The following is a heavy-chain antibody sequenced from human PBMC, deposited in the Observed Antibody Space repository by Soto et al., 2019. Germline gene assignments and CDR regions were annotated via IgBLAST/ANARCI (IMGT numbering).Heavy chain of an antibody. D-gene: IGHD5-12*01. CDR2: IYCDDDK. J-gene: IGHJ4*02. Sequence: QITLKESGPTLVKPTQTLTLTCTFSGFSLSTSGVGVGWIRQPPGKALEWLALIYCDDDKRYSPSLKSRLTIPKATSKNQVVLTMTNMDPVDTATYYCAHVYGGYDNFDYWGQGTLVTVSS. CDR3: AHVYGGYDNFDY. CDR1: GFSLSTSGVG. V-gene: IGHV2-5*02.